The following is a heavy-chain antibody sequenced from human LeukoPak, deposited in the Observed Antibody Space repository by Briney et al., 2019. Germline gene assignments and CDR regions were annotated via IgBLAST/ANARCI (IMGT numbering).Heavy chain of an antibody. D-gene: IGHD3-10*01. CDR2: MNPNSGNT. CDR1: GYTFTSYD. CDR3: ARGLGLVRGVIITSFDY. V-gene: IGHV1-8*01. J-gene: IGHJ4*02. Sequence: GASVKVSCKASGYTFTSYDINWVRQATGQGLEWMGWMNPNSGNTGYAQKLQGRVTMTRNTSISTAYMELSSLRSEDTAVYYCARGLGLVRGVIITSFDYWGQGTLVTVSS.